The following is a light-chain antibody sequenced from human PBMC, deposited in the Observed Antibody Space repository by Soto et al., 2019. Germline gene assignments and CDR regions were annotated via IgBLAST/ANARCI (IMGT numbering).Light chain of an antibody. V-gene: IGLV2-14*01. J-gene: IGLJ2*01. CDR3: SSYTSSTTLV. CDR2: EVS. Sequence: QSVLTQPASVSGSPGQSITISCTGTSSDVGGYNYVSWYQQHPGKAPKLMIYEVSNRPSEVSNRFSASKSGNTASLTISGLQSEDEADYYCSSYTSSTTLVFGGGTKLTVL. CDR1: SSDVGGYNY.